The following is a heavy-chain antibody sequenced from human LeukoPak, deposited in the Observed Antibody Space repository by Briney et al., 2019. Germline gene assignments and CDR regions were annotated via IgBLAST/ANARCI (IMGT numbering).Heavy chain of an antibody. CDR2: IKQDGSEK. D-gene: IGHD3-9*01. CDR1: EITFSKDW. V-gene: IGHV3-7*01. CDR3: ARAGYYWSSFLDY. Sequence: GGSLRLSCVHSEITFSKDWMTWVRQAPGKGLEWVANIKQDGSEKYYVDSVKGRFTISRDNAKNSLYLQMNSLRAEDTAVYYCARAGYYWSSFLDYWGQGTLVTVSS. J-gene: IGHJ4*02.